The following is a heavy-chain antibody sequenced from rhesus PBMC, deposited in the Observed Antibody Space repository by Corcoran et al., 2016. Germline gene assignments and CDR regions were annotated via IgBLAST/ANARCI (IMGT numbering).Heavy chain of an antibody. Sequence: EVQLVETGGGLVQPGGSLKLSCAASGFTLSSYGMSWVRQAPGTGVAGVSAINSGGGSTYYADSVKGRFTISRDNSKNTLSLQMNSLRAEDTAVYYCAKPYCTSTTCYARSFDYWGQGVLVTVSS. J-gene: IGHJ4*01. CDR1: GFTLSSYG. D-gene: IGHD2-2*01. CDR2: INSGGGST. V-gene: IGHV3S5*01. CDR3: AKPYCTSTTCYARSFDY.